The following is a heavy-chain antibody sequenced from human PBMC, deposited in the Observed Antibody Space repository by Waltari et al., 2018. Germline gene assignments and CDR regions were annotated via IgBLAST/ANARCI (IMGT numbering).Heavy chain of an antibody. CDR3: ARDSSHHYYFDY. Sequence: QVQLVQSGAEVKKPGASVKVSCKASGYTFTSYAMHWVRQAPGQRLEWMGWINAGNGNTKYSQKFQGRVTITRDTSASTAYMELSSLRSEDTAVYYCARDSSHHYYFDYWGQGTLVTVSS. D-gene: IGHD6-13*01. CDR2: INAGNGNT. V-gene: IGHV1-3*01. CDR1: GYTFTSYA. J-gene: IGHJ4*02.